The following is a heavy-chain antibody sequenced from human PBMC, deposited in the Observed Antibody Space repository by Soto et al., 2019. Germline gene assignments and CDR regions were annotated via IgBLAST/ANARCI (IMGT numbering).Heavy chain of an antibody. V-gene: IGHV1-69*01. Sequence: QVQLVQSGAEVKKPGSSVKVSCKASGGTFSSYAISWVRQAPGQGLEWMGGIIPIFGTANHAQKFQGRVTITADESTSPAYMELSSLRSEDTAVYYCARDLVITMVRGVIGYYYYYGMDVWGQGTTVTVSS. CDR2: IIPIFGTA. D-gene: IGHD3-10*01. CDR3: ARDLVITMVRGVIGYYYYYGMDV. J-gene: IGHJ6*02. CDR1: GGTFSSYA.